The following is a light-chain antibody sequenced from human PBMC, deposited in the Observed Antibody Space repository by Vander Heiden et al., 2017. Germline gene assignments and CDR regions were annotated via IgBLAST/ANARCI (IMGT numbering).Light chain of an antibody. Sequence: HSVLPQPPSLSGAPAQSATISCTGSSSNIGAGDDVHWYQQHQGTEPKLLIVCNSSRPSGVPDRCLGCTPGTYASPVTTGLQAEKEADDYCQHSGSSMSGGVFGTGTKLTVL. CDR3: QHSGSSMSGGV. J-gene: IGLJ3*02. CDR1: SSNIGAGDD. V-gene: IGLV1-40*01. CDR2: CNS.